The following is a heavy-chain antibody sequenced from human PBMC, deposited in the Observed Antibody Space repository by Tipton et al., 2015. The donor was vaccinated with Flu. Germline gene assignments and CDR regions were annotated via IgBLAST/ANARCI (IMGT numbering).Heavy chain of an antibody. CDR1: GFTFSSYG. Sequence: SLRLSCAASGFTFSSYGMHWVRQAPGKGLEWVAVIWHDGSNKYYADSVKGRFTISRDNSKNTLYLQMNSLRAEDTAVYYCARDQSERFYEFSIGYWGPGTLVTVSS. V-gene: IGHV3-33*01. CDR2: IWHDGSNK. CDR3: ARDQSERFYEFSIGY. J-gene: IGHJ4*02. D-gene: IGHD5/OR15-5a*01.